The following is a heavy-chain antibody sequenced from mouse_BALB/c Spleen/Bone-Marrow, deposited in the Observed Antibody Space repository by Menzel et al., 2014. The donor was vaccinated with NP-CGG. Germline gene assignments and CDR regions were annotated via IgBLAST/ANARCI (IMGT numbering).Heavy chain of an antibody. J-gene: IGHJ2*01. CDR2: IYPGSGRT. CDR1: GYTFTSYW. D-gene: IGHD2-10*01. CDR3: TRREGAYYGNYVGYFDY. Sequence: LQQSGSELVRPGASVKLSCKASGYTFTSYWMHWVRQRHGQGLEWIGNIYPGSGRTYYDEKFKNKVSLTVDTSSSTAYMHPSSLTSEDSAVYYCTRREGAYYGNYVGYFDYWGQGTTLTVSS. V-gene: IGHV1S22*01.